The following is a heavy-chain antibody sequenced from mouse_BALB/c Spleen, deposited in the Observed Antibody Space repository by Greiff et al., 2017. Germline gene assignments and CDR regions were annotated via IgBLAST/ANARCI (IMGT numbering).Heavy chain of an antibody. Sequence: DVKLQESGGGLVQPGGSMKLSCVASGFTFSSYWMSWVRQSPEKGLEWVAEIRLKSDNYATHYAESVKGKFTISRDDSKSRLYLQMNSLRAEDTGIYYCTRDDYAYWGQGTLVTVSA. CDR1: GFTFSSYW. V-gene: IGHV6-6*02. D-gene: IGHD2-4*01. J-gene: IGHJ3*01. CDR2: IRLKSDNYAT. CDR3: TRDDYAY.